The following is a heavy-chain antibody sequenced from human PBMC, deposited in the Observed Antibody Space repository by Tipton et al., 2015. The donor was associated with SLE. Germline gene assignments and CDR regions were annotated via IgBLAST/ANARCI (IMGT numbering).Heavy chain of an antibody. J-gene: IGHJ4*02. CDR3: ARVKIEDTSSTAGTLDN. CDR2: IYSSGRT. CDR1: GGSISSHS. Sequence: TLSLTCTVSGGSISSHSWNWIRQSAGKGLEWIGRIYSSGRTNYNPSLESRVTISVDTSKNQFSLRLSSVTAADTAVYYCARVKIEDTSSTAGTLDNWGQGTLVTVSS. V-gene: IGHV4-4*07. D-gene: IGHD2-15*01.